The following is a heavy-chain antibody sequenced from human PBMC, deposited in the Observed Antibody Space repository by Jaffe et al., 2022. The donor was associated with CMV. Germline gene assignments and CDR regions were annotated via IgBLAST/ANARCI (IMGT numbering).Heavy chain of an antibody. D-gene: IGHD3-22*01. CDR1: GFTFSNAW. CDR3: TTDYIPYDSSGYSWYYYYYMDV. V-gene: IGHV3-15*01. J-gene: IGHJ6*03. CDR2: IKSKTDGGTT. Sequence: EVQLVESGGGLVKPGGSLRLSCAASGFTFSNAWMSWVRQAPGKGLEWVGRIKSKTDGGTTDYAAPVKGRFTISRDDSKNTLYLQMNSLKTEDTAVYYCTTDYIPYDSSGYSWYYYYYMDVWGKGTTVTVSS.